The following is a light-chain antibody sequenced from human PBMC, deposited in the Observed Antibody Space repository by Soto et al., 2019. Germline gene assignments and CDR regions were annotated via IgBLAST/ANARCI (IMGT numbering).Light chain of an antibody. CDR2: GAS. Sequence: ENGLPQSPGTLSLSQGERATLSCRASQVTSRYLSWYQQRPGQAPRLLIYGASSRATGIPDRFSGSGSGTDFTLTISRLEPEDFAVYYCQQYSTSPISFGQGTRLEIK. CDR1: QVTSRY. J-gene: IGKJ5*01. CDR3: QQYSTSPIS. V-gene: IGKV3-20*01.